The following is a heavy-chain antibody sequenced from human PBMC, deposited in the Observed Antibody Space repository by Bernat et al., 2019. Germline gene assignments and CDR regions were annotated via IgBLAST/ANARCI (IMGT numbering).Heavy chain of an antibody. V-gene: IGHV4-39*01. CDR3: ARRGRQEWFDYYYMDV. CDR1: GGSISSSSYY. D-gene: IGHD3-3*01. CDR2: IYYSGST. J-gene: IGHJ6*03. Sequence: QLQLQESGPGLVKPSETLSLTCTVSGGSISSSSYYWGWIRQPPGKGLEWIGSIYYSGSTYYNPSLKSRVTISVDTSKNQFSLKLSSVTAADTAVYYCARRGRQEWFDYYYMDVWGKGTTVTVSS.